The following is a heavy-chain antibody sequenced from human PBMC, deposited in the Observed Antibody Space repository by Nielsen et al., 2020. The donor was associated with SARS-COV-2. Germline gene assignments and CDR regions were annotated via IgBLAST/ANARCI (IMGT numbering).Heavy chain of an antibody. CDR2: INYSGST. J-gene: IGHJ2*01. V-gene: IGHV4-34*01. Sequence: SETLSLTCGVYGGSITGDYWSWIRQSPEKGLEWIGEINYSGSTTYNPSLKKRVTMSIDPSKSHLSLSLSSVTADDTATYYCARGPGLETGHAYWNFDLWGRGTVVTVSS. D-gene: IGHD5-24*01. CDR1: GGSITGDY. CDR3: ARGPGLETGHAYWNFDL.